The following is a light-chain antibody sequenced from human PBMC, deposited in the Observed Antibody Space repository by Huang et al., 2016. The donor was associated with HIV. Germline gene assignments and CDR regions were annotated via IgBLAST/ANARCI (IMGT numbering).Light chain of an antibody. CDR3: QQYDDWPWT. V-gene: IGKV3D-15*01. Sequence: EIVMTQSPATLSVSLGERTTLSCRASQNVGNNLAWYQQKPGQGPSRLMYGPSTRATGIPARFSGRGSGTEFTLTISSLQSEDLAVYFCQQYDDWPWTFGHGTKVEVK. CDR1: QNVGNN. CDR2: GPS. J-gene: IGKJ1*01.